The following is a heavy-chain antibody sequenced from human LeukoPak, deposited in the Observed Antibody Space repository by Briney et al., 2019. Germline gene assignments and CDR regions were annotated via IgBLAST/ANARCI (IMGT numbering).Heavy chain of an antibody. J-gene: IGHJ5*02. Sequence: GGSLRLSCAASGFTFSSYWMSWVRQAPGKGLEWVANIKQDGSEKYYVDSVKGRFTISRDNAKNSLYLQMNSPRAEDTAVYYCARDQCSGGSCYWFDPWGQGTLVTVSS. CDR1: GFTFSSYW. CDR3: ARDQCSGGSCYWFDP. D-gene: IGHD2-15*01. CDR2: IKQDGSEK. V-gene: IGHV3-7*01.